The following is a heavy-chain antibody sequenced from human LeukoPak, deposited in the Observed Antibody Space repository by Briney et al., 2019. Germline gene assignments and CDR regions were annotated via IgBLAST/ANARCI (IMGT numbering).Heavy chain of an antibody. CDR1: GCTFISYT. Sequence: SSVTVSCQACGCTFISYTISWVRQPPGQELAWMGRIIPILGIPNYAQMFQGRVTITADKSTSTAYMELSSLRSEDPAVYYCARDADGYNYVGNWFDPGGQGTLVTVSS. J-gene: IGHJ5*02. CDR3: ARDADGYNYVGNWFDP. D-gene: IGHD5-24*01. V-gene: IGHV1-69*04. CDR2: IIPILGIP.